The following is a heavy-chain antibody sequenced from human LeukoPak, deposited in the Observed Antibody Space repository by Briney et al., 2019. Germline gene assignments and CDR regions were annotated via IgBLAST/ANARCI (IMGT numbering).Heavy chain of an antibody. D-gene: IGHD3-22*01. CDR1: GFTFSSYR. CDR3: ARVGYYYDSSLDY. V-gene: IGHV3-48*04. J-gene: IGHJ4*02. CDR2: ISSSSSTI. Sequence: GGSLRLSCAASGFTFSSYRMNWVRQAPGKGLEWVSYISSSSSTIYYADSVKGRFTISRDNAKNSLFLQMNSLRAEDTAVYYCARVGYYYDSSLDYWGQGTLVTVSS.